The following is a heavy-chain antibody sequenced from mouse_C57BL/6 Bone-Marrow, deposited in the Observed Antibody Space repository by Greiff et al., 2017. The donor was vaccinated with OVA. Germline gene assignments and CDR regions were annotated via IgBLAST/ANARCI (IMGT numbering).Heavy chain of an antibody. V-gene: IGHV5-4*01. CDR2: ISDGGSYT. CDR1: GFTFSSSA. J-gene: IGHJ3*01. CDR3: AREWLPAY. D-gene: IGHD2-2*01. Sequence: EVMLVASGGGLVKPGGSLQLSCAASGFTFSSSAMSCVRHTPEKCLELVATISDGGSYTYYPDNVKGRFTISRDNAKNNLYLQMSHLKSEDTAMYYCAREWLPAYWGQGTLVTVSA.